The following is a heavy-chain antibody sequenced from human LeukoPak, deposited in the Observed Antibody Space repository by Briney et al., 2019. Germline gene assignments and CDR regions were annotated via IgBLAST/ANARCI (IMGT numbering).Heavy chain of an antibody. D-gene: IGHD6-19*01. CDR3: ARAVAGRNWFDP. CDR2: IYYSGST. Sequence: SETLSLTCTVSGGSITGYYWSWIRQPPGKGLEWIGYIYYSGSTNYNPSLKSRVTISVDTSKNQFSLKLSSVTAADTAVYYCARAVAGRNWFDPWGQGTLVTVSS. J-gene: IGHJ5*02. CDR1: GGSITGYY. V-gene: IGHV4-59*12.